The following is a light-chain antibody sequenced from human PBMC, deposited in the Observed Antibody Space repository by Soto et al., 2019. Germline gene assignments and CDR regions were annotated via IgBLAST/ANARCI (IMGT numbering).Light chain of an antibody. Sequence: QCALTQPASVSGSPGQSISISCTGTRSDVGAYNYVSWYQQHPGKAPKLMISEVTNRPSGVSDRFSGSKSGNTASLTISGLQAEDEADYYCSSFTSRFTFVFGTGTKATVL. V-gene: IGLV2-14*01. J-gene: IGLJ1*01. CDR2: EVT. CDR3: SSFTSRFTFV. CDR1: RSDVGAYNY.